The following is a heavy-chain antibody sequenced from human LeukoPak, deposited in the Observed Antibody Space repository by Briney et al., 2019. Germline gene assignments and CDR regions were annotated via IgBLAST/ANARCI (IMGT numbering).Heavy chain of an antibody. CDR2: IYSGGST. Sequence: GGSLRLSCAASGFTFSDYYMSWVRQAPGKGLEWASVIYSGGSTYYADSVKGRFTISGDNSKNTLYLQMNSLRAEDTAVYYCARDVRRDDAFDIWGQGTMVTVSS. CDR3: ARDVRRDDAFDI. CDR1: GFTFSDYY. D-gene: IGHD3-10*02. V-gene: IGHV3-53*01. J-gene: IGHJ3*02.